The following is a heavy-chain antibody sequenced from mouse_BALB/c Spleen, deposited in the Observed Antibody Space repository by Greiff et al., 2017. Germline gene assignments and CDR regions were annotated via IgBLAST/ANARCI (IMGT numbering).Heavy chain of an antibody. CDR3: ARRVGRLLYFDY. J-gene: IGHJ2*01. Sequence: VKLMESGAELMKPGASVKISCKATGYTFSSYWIEWVKQRPGHGLEWIGEILPGSGSTNYNEKFKGKATFTADTSSNTAYMQLSSLTSEDSAVYYCARRVGRLLYFDYWGQGTTLTVSS. V-gene: IGHV1-9*01. CDR2: ILPGSGST. CDR1: GYTFSSYW. D-gene: IGHD2-3*01.